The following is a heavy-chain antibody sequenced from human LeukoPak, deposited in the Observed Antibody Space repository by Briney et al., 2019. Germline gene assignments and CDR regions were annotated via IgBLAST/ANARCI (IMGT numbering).Heavy chain of an antibody. Sequence: SVKVSCKASGGTFSSYAISWVRQAPRQGLEWMGGIIPIFGTANYAQKFQGRVTITADESTSTAYMELSSLRSEDTAVYYCARVTARLITIFGVVMSSFDPWGQGTLVTVSS. J-gene: IGHJ5*02. D-gene: IGHD3-3*01. CDR3: ARVTARLITIFGVVMSSFDP. V-gene: IGHV1-69*13. CDR2: IIPIFGTA. CDR1: GGTFSSYA.